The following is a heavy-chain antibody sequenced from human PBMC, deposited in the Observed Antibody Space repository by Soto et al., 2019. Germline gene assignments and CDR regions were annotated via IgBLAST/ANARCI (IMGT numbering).Heavy chain of an antibody. J-gene: IGHJ4*02. D-gene: IGHD5-18*01. CDR3: AKEQSTPYIYSYGQFDY. V-gene: IGHV3-30*18. Sequence: SGGSLRLSCAASGFTFSSYGMHWVRQAPGKGLEWVAVISYDGSNKYYADSVKGRFTISRDNSKNTLYLQMNSLRAEDTAVYYCAKEQSTPYIYSYGQFDYWGQGTLVTVSS. CDR2: ISYDGSNK. CDR1: GFTFSSYG.